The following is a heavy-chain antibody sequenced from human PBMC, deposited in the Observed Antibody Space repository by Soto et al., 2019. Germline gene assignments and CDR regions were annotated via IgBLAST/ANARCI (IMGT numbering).Heavy chain of an antibody. CDR1: GFTFTSSV. Sequence: GALVKVSCKASGFTFTSSVMHWVRQARGQRLEWIEWIVVGSGNTNYAQKFQERVTITRDMSTSTAYMELSSLRSEDTAVYYCAAAIAAAGPNPYYFDYWGQGTLVTVS. V-gene: IGHV1-58*02. D-gene: IGHD6-13*01. CDR3: AAAIAAAGPNPYYFDY. CDR2: IVVGSGNT. J-gene: IGHJ4*02.